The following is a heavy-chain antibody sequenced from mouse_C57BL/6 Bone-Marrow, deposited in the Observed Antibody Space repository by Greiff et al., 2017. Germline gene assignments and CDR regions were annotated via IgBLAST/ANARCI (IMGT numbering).Heavy chain of an antibody. D-gene: IGHD3-2*02. J-gene: IGHJ2*01. V-gene: IGHV1-62-2*01. CDR3: ARHRRQLRRFYYFDY. Sequence: QVQLQQSGAELVKPGASVKLSCKASGYTFTEYTIHWVKQRSGQGLAWIGWFYPGSGSIKYNEKFKDKATLTADKSSGTDYMELSRLTSEDSAVYFCARHRRQLRRFYYFDYWGQGTTLTVSS. CDR2: FYPGSGSI. CDR1: GYTFTEYT.